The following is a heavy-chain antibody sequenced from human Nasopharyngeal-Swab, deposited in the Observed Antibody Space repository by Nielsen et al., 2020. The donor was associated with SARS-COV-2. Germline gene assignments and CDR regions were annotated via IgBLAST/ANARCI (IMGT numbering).Heavy chain of an antibody. V-gene: IGHV1-3*01. J-gene: IGHJ3*02. Sequence: ASVKVSCPASFSPLAAYGMSWVRHSPGPGLEWVGWINAGNGDTKYSEKVQGRRTITREISARTAYMELSSLTSEDTAVYYCARDDFTSTAFDIWGQGTMVTVSS. CDR3: ARDDFTSTAFDI. CDR1: FSPLAAYG. CDR2: INAGNGDT.